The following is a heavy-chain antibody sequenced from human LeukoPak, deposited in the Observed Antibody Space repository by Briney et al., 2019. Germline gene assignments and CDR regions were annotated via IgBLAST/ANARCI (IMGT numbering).Heavy chain of an antibody. V-gene: IGHV4-39*07. J-gene: IGHJ4*02. CDR3: ARVPDYGDYDNPPDY. Sequence: SETLSLTCTVSGGSISSSSYYWGWIRQPPGKGLEWIGSIYYSGSTYYNPSLKSRVTISVDTSKNQFSLKLSSVTAADTAVYYCARVPDYGDYDNPPDYWGQGTPVTVSS. D-gene: IGHD4-17*01. CDR1: GGSISSSSYY. CDR2: IYYSGST.